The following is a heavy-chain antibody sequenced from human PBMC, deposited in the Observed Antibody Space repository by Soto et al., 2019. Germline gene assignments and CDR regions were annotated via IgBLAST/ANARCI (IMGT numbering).Heavy chain of an antibody. CDR2: IYYSGST. V-gene: IGHV4-59*01. CDR3: ARAVVVPAATFPDHYYYYGMDV. J-gene: IGHJ6*02. D-gene: IGHD2-2*01. Sequence: SETLSLTCTVSGGSISSYYWSWIRQPPGKGLEWIGYIYYSGSTNYNPSLKSRVTISVDTSKNQFSLKLSSVTAADTAVYYCARAVVVPAATFPDHYYYYGMDVWGQGTTVTVSS. CDR1: GGSISSYY.